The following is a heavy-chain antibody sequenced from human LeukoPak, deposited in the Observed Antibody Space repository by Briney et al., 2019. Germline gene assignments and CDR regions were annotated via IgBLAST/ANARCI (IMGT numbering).Heavy chain of an antibody. V-gene: IGHV3-49*04. J-gene: IGHJ4*02. CDR2: IRSRAYGGTT. D-gene: IGHD4-11*01. Sequence: GGSLRLSCTTSKFNFNSYGMTWVRQAPGKGLEWVAFIRSRAYGGTTEYAASVKGRFTISRDDSNNIAYLQMNSLKTEATAVYYCIRDFFSNYGVDFDYWGQGTLVTVSS. CDR3: IRDFFSNYGVDFDY. CDR1: KFNFNSYG.